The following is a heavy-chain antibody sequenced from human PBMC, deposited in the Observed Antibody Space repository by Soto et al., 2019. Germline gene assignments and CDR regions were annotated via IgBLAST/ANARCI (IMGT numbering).Heavy chain of an antibody. J-gene: IGHJ5*02. CDR3: ASLGQYCSGGSCYSGLYDWFDP. Sequence: QLQLQESGPGLVKPSETLSLTCTVSGGSISSSSYYWGWIRQPPGKGLEWIGSIYYSGSTYYNPSLEMRAPIAVTTSNKHYSLRLSAGTAADTAVYYCASLGQYCSGGSCYSGLYDWFDPWGQGTLVTVSS. V-gene: IGHV4-39*01. CDR1: GGSISSSSYY. D-gene: IGHD2-15*01. CDR2: IYYSGST.